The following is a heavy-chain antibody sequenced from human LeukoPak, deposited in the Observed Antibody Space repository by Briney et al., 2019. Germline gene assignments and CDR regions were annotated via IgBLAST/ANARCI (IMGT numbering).Heavy chain of an antibody. Sequence: GGSLRLSCAASGFTFSSYEMTWVRQAPGKGLAWVSFISNGGGSKHYADSVKGRFTISRDNAKNSLYLQMDSLRAEDTAVYYCAIVTSYYYYAMHVWGQGTTVTVSS. V-gene: IGHV3-48*03. CDR2: ISNGGGSK. D-gene: IGHD2-21*02. CDR1: GFTFSSYE. CDR3: AIVTSYYYYAMHV. J-gene: IGHJ6*02.